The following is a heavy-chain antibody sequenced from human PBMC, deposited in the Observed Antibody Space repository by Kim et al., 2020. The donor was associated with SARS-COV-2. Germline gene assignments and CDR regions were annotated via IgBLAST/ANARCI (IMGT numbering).Heavy chain of an antibody. CDR3: ARVDARNWFDP. J-gene: IGHJ5*02. CDR2: IYYSGST. D-gene: IGHD2-2*01. Sequence: SETLSLTCTVSGGSISSYYWSWIRQPPGKGLEWIGYIYYSGSTNYNPSLKSRVTISVDTSKNQFSLKLNSVTAADTAVYYCARVDARNWFDPWGQGTLVTVSS. V-gene: IGHV4-59*01. CDR1: GGSISSYY.